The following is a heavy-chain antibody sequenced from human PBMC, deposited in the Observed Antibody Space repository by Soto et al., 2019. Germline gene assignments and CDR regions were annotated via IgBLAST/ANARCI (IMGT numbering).Heavy chain of an antibody. Sequence: EVQLVESGGGLVQPGGSLRLSCAASGFTVSSNYMSWVRQAPGKGLECVSVIYSGGSTYYADSVKGRFTISRDNSKNTMYLQMNSLRAEDTAGYYCARDDSSTDPSGYDYWGQGTLVTVSS. V-gene: IGHV3-66*01. CDR3: ARDDSSTDPSGYDY. CDR2: IYSGGST. CDR1: GFTVSSNY. D-gene: IGHD6-13*01. J-gene: IGHJ4*02.